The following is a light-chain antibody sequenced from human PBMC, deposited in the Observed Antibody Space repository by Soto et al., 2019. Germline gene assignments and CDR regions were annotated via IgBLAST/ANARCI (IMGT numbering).Light chain of an antibody. Sequence: EIVVTQSPATLSVSPGERATLSCRASQSISSNLAWYQQKPGQAPRLLIYGASTRATGIPARFSGGGSGTEFTLTINSLQSEDLAVYYCQQYKNWLWTFGQGTKVEIK. CDR2: GAS. CDR1: QSISSN. V-gene: IGKV3-15*01. J-gene: IGKJ1*01. CDR3: QQYKNWLWT.